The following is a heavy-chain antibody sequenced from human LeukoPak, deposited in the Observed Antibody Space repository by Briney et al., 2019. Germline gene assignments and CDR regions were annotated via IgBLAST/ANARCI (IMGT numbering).Heavy chain of an antibody. D-gene: IGHD5-24*01. J-gene: IGHJ3*01. V-gene: IGHV1-2*02. CDR3: ARGGGGYSSTYDV. CDR1: GYTLTELS. CDR2: INSNSGDT. Sequence: ASVKDSCKVSGYTLTELSMHWVRQAPGKGLEWMGWINSNSGDTNNARKFQGRVTMTRDTSISTTYMEVSSLRFDDTAVYFCARGGGGYSSTYDVWGQGTMVTVSS.